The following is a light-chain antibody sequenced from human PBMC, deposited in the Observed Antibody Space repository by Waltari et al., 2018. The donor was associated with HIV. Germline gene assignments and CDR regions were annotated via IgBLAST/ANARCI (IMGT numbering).Light chain of an antibody. V-gene: IGLV1-44*01. CDR2: TNN. J-gene: IGLJ1*01. CDR1: SSNIGSNA. Sequence: QSELTQPPSASGTPGQRVTFYCSGSSSNIGSNAVHWYQHLPGTAPKLLIFTNNQPPSGFPDRFSGSKAGTSASRAITGLQCEDEADYYCAAWDDSLHGGVFGTGTKVTVL. CDR3: AAWDDSLHGGV.